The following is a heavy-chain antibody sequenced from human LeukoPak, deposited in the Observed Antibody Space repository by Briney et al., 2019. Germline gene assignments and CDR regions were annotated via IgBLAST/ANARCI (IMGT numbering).Heavy chain of an antibody. CDR2: INPNSGGT. CDR3: ARGLRIAVAGGPDEYFQH. J-gene: IGHJ1*01. CDR1: GNTFTCYY. Sequence: ASVKVCCKASGNTFTCYYMHWVRQARGQGLEWMGWINPNSGGTNYARKFQGRVTMTRDTSISTAYMNLSRLRSDDTAVYYCARGLRIAVAGGPDEYFQHWGQGTLVTVSS. V-gene: IGHV1-2*02. D-gene: IGHD6-19*01.